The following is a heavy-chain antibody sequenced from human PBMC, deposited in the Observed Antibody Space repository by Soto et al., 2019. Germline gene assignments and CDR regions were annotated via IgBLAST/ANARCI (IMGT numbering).Heavy chain of an antibody. D-gene: IGHD5-18*01. J-gene: IGHJ6*02. CDR3: AKDGGYSYGSIGLPYGMDV. CDR2: ISYDGSNK. CDR1: GFTVSSYG. V-gene: IGHV3-30*18. Sequence: GGSLRLSCAASGFTVSSYGMHWVRQAPAKGLEWVAVISYDGSNKYYADSVKGRFTISRDNSKNTLYLQMNSLRAEDTAVYYCAKDGGYSYGSIGLPYGMDVWGQGTTATVSS.